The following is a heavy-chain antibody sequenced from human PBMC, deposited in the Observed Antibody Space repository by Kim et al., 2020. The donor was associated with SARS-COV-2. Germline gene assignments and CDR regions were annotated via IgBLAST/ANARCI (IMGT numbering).Heavy chain of an antibody. CDR1: GGSFSGYY. Sequence: SETLSLTCAVYGGSFSGYYWSWIRQPPGKGLEWIGEINHSGSTNYNPSLKSRVTISVDTSKNQFSLKLSSVTAADTAVYYCARQGSSSSWFGYYGMDVWG. V-gene: IGHV4-34*01. J-gene: IGHJ6*01. D-gene: IGHD6-6*01. CDR3: ARQGSSSSWFGYYGMDV. CDR2: INHSGST.